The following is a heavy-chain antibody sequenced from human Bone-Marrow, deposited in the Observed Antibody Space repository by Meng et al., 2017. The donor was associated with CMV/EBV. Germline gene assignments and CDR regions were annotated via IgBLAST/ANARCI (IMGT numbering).Heavy chain of an antibody. CDR2: INPNSGGT. CDR1: GYTFTGYY. Sequence: ASVKVSCKASGYTFTGYYMHWVRQAPGQGLEWMGWINPNSGGTNYAQKFQGRVTMTRDTSISTAYMELSRLRSDDAAVYYCARHLPQRRGTGYQLSPARYYGMDVWGQGTTVTVFS. CDR3: ARHLPQRRGTGYQLSPARYYGMDV. D-gene: IGHD2-2*01. V-gene: IGHV1-2*02. J-gene: IGHJ6*02.